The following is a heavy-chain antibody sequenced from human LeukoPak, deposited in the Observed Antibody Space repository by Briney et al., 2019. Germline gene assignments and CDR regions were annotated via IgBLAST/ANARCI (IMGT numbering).Heavy chain of an antibody. CDR2: ISYDGSNK. CDR3: AKGRYPPRYYFDY. D-gene: IGHD1-1*01. Sequence: PGGSLRLSCAASGFTFSSYGMHWVRQAPGKGLEWVAVISYDGSNKYYADSAKGRFTISRDNSKNTLYLQMNSLRAEDTAVYYCAKGRYPPRYYFDYWGQGTLVTVSS. V-gene: IGHV3-30*18. J-gene: IGHJ4*02. CDR1: GFTFSSYG.